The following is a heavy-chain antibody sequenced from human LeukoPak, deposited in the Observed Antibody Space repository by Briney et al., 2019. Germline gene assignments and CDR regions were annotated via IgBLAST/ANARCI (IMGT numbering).Heavy chain of an antibody. Sequence: GGSLRLSCAASGFTFTSYWIHWVRQAPGKGLVWFSRIKSDGTSINYADSVKGRFTISRDNTKNTVYLQMNSLTAEDTAVYYCARGMFGGYCTDYWGQGTLVTVSS. CDR2: IKSDGTSI. J-gene: IGHJ4*02. V-gene: IGHV3-74*01. CDR1: GFTFTSYW. CDR3: ARGMFGGYCTDY. D-gene: IGHD3-3*01.